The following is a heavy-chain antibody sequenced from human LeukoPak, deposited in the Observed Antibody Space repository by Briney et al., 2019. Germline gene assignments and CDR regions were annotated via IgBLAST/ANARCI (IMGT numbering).Heavy chain of an antibody. Sequence: SVKVSCKASGGTFSSYAISWVRQAPGQGLGWMGGIIPIFGTANYAQKFQGRVTITADESTSTAYMELSSLRSEDTAVYYCARSPYGDYAGAWEYWGQGTLVTVSS. V-gene: IGHV1-69*13. CDR1: GGTFSSYA. J-gene: IGHJ4*02. D-gene: IGHD4-17*01. CDR2: IIPIFGTA. CDR3: ARSPYGDYAGAWEY.